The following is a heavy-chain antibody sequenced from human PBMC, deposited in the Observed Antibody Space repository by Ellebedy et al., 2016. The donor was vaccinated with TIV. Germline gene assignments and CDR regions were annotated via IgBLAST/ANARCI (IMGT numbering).Heavy chain of an antibody. J-gene: IGHJ3*02. CDR3: ARGFGAPDAFDI. Sequence: GESLKISXAASGFTFDDYAMHWVRQAPGKGLEWVSLISWDGGSTYYADSVKGRFTISRDNAKNSLYLQMNSLRAEDTAVYYCARGFGAPDAFDIWGQGTMVTVSS. V-gene: IGHV3-43D*03. CDR2: ISWDGGST. D-gene: IGHD3-10*01. CDR1: GFTFDDYA.